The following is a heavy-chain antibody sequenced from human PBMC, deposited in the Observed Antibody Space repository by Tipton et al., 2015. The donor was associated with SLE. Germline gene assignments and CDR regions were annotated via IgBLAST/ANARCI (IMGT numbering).Heavy chain of an antibody. CDR2: IYYSGST. D-gene: IGHD6-13*01. CDR1: GGSFSGYY. V-gene: IGHV4-59*01. J-gene: IGHJ2*01. Sequence: LRLSCAVYGGSFSGYYWSWIRQPPGKGLEWIGYIYYSGSTNYNPSLKSRVTISVDTSKNQFSLKLSSVTAADTAVYYCARDNPRSQQLVHRGYFDLWGRGTLVTVSS. CDR3: ARDNPRSQQLVHRGYFDL.